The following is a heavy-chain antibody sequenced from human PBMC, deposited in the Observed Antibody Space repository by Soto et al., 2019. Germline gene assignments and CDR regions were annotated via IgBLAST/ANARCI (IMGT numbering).Heavy chain of an antibody. CDR2: ISHSGTT. J-gene: IGHJ4*02. CDR3: AREYTYGSNFFDC. CDR1: GGSISSAAYY. D-gene: IGHD5-18*01. Sequence: QVQLQESGPGLVKPSQTLSLTCTVSGGSISSAAYYWSWIRQHPGKGLEWIGYISHSGTTYYTPSVKSRVIISADTSKIQFSVNLTSVTAADTAVYYWAREYTYGSNFFDCWGQGALVTVSS. V-gene: IGHV4-31*03.